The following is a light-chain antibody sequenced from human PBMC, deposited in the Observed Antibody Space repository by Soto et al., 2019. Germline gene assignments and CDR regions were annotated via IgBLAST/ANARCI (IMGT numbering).Light chain of an antibody. J-gene: IGKJ3*01. CDR2: GAS. CDR1: QSVSSNY. CDR3: QQYSNSPPEFT. Sequence: EIVLTQSPGTLSVSPGERVTLSCRASQSVSSNYLAWYQQRPGQAPRLLIFGASYRATGIPDRFSGSGSGTTFTLTISRMEPEDFAVYYCQQYSNSPPEFTFGPGTKVDTK. V-gene: IGKV3-20*01.